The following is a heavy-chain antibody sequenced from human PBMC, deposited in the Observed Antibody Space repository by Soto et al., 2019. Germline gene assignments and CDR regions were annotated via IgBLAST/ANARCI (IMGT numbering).Heavy chain of an antibody. V-gene: IGHV4-31*02. CDR1: GCSISRGGSY. J-gene: IGHJ3*02. Sequence: TLSLNCPFSGCSISRGGSYLSWIRQHPGEGQGGVGYIYYSGSTYYNPSLKSRVTIAVDTSKNQFSLKLSSVTAADTAVYYCARDRQDVVVVAATKKRGDAFDIWGQGTMVTVSS. D-gene: IGHD2-15*01. CDR2: IYYSGST. CDR3: ARDRQDVVVVAATKKRGDAFDI.